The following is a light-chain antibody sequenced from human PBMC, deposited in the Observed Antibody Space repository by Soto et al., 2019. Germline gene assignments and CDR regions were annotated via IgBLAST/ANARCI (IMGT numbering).Light chain of an antibody. CDR2: DAS. V-gene: IGKV3D-20*01. CDR1: ADVSSSY. CDR3: QQYGSSPIT. Sequence: EIVLTQSPATLSFSPGERATLSCGASADVSSSYVAWYQQKSGLAPRLLIHDASSRATDIPDRFSGSKSGTDFTLTIRRLEPEDAGVYYCQQYGSSPITFGQGTRLEIK. J-gene: IGKJ5*01.